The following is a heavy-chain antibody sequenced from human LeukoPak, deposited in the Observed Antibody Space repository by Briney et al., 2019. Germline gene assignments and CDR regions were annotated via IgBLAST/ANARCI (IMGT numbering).Heavy chain of an antibody. CDR1: GGSISSDY. V-gene: IGHV4-59*08. CDR2: IYYRGNT. Sequence: SETLSLTCTVSGGSISSDYWSWIRQPPGKGLEWIGYIYYRGNTNYNPSLKSRITISVDTPKNQFSLKLNSVTAADTAVYYCARQSVHSYGYFDFWGQGTLVTVSS. CDR3: ARQSVHSYGYFDF. J-gene: IGHJ4*02. D-gene: IGHD5-18*01.